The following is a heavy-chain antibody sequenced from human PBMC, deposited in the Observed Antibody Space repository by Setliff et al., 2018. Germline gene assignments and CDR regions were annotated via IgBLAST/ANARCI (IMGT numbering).Heavy chain of an antibody. Sequence: GASVKVSCKASGGTFSKYGISWVRQAPGQGLEWMGGIIPIFGTTDYAQKFQGRVTITTDESTSTAYMELSSLRSEDTAVYYCARERGDIVTTTSYYYYLDVWGKGTTVTVSS. V-gene: IGHV1-69*05. CDR2: IIPIFGTT. J-gene: IGHJ6*03. D-gene: IGHD5-12*01. CDR3: ARERGDIVTTTSYYYYLDV. CDR1: GGTFSKYG.